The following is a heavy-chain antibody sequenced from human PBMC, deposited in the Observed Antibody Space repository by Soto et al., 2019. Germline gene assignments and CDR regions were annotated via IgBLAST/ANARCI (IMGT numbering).Heavy chain of an antibody. D-gene: IGHD1-20*01. CDR3: VRDGISGAEPFDI. J-gene: IGHJ3*02. V-gene: IGHV1-18*01. CDR2: ISEYNGNL. Sequence: QVKLVQSGAEVKMPGASVKVSCKASGYTFINYGIRWVRQAPGQGLEWMGWISEYNGNLNYAPKIQGRVTMTTDASTTTAYMELSILRSDDTAVYYCVRDGISGAEPFDIWGQGTMVTVSS. CDR1: GYTFINYG.